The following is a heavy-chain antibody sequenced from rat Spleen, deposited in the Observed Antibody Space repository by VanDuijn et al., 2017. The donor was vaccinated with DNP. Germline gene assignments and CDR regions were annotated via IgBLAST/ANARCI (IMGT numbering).Heavy chain of an antibody. J-gene: IGHJ2*01. CDR2: IIYDGGRT. V-gene: IGHV5S10*01. CDR1: GFVFSEYN. D-gene: IGHD1-11*01. Sequence: EVSLVESGGGSVQPGRSLKLSCITSGFVFSEYNMAWVRQAPKKGLEWVADIIYDGGRTYYRDSVKGRFTISRDNAKSTLNLQMDSLRSEDTATYYCARRGYGGRGFFDYWGQGVMVTVSS. CDR3: ARRGYGGRGFFDY.